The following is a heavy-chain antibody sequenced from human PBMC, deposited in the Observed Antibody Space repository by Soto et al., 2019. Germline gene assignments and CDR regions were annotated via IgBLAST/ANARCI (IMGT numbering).Heavy chain of an antibody. CDR1: GGTFSSYT. CDR3: AREGVRGMDV. V-gene: IGHV1-69*04. D-gene: IGHD3-16*01. J-gene: IGHJ6*02. Sequence: SVTVSCTASGGTFSSYTISWVRQAPGQGLEWMGRIIPILGIANYAQKFQGRITMTRNTSISTAYMELSSLRSEDTAVYYCAREGVRGMDVWGQGTTVTVSS. CDR2: IIPILGIA.